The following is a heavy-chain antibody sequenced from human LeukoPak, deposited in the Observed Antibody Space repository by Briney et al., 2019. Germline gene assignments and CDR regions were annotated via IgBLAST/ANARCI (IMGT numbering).Heavy chain of an antibody. V-gene: IGHV3-33*01. CDR3: ARDRVSSGYYLDY. CDR1: GFTFSSYG. Sequence: PGGSLRLSCAASGFTFSSYGMHWVRQAPGKGLEWVAVIWYDGSNKYCADSVKGRFTISRDNSKNTLYLQMNSLRAEDTAVYYCARDRVSSGYYLDYWGQGTLVTVSS. CDR2: IWYDGSNK. J-gene: IGHJ4*02. D-gene: IGHD3-22*01.